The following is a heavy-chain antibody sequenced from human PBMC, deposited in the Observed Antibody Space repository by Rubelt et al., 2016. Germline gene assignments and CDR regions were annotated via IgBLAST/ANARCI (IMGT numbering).Heavy chain of an antibody. CDR2: IKAGGSRT. V-gene: IGHV3-23*01. CDR3: AMDGGNSKVSYYDMDG. J-gene: IGHJ6*03. D-gene: IGHD4-23*01. Sequence: EVQLLESGGGLVQPGGSLRLSCAASGFYFPYFIMNWVRQAPGRGLEWVSTIKAGGSRTLYAESVEGRFTISRDNAKKFLFRQMNRLRVEDTAIYYCAMDGGNSKVSYYDMDGWGKGTPVTASS. CDR1: GFYFPYFI.